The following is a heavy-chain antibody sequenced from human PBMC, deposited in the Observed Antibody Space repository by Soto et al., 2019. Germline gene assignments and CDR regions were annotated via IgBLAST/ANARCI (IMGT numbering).Heavy chain of an antibody. D-gene: IGHD6-19*01. J-gene: IGHJ4*02. CDR1: GGPISSYY. CDR3: ARDSGSGWVYYFDY. V-gene: IGHV4-4*07. CDR2: IYTSGST. Sequence: PSETLSLTCTVSGGPISSYYWSWIRQPAGKGLEWIGRIYTSGSTNYNPSLKSRVTMSVDTSKNQFSLKLSSVTAADTAVYYCARDSGSGWVYYFDYWGQGTLVTVYS.